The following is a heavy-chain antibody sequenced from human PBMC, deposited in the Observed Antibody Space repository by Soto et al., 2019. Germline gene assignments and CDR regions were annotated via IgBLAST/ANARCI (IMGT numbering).Heavy chain of an antibody. CDR1: GYTFTSYG. D-gene: IGHD3-10*01. CDR2: ISVYNGNT. J-gene: IGHJ4*02. CDR3: ASGWFGEFVYYFDY. V-gene: IGHV1-18*01. Sequence: ASVRVSCKASGYTFTSYGISWVRQAPGQGLEWMGWISVYNGNTNYAQKLQGRVTMTTDTSTSTAYMELRSLRSDDTAVYYCASGWFGEFVYYFDYWGQGTLVTVSS.